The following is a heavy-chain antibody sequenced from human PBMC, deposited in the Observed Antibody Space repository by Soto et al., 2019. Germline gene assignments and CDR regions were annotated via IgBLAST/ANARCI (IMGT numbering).Heavy chain of an antibody. D-gene: IGHD2-2*01. J-gene: IGHJ4*02. CDR3: ARLLCSSTSCSTTDY. CDR2: IYPGDSDS. Sequence: EVQLVQSGAEVKKPGESLKISCKGSGYTFTSYWIGWVRQMPGNGLEWMGIIYPGDSDSRYSPSFQGQVTISADKSISTAYLQWSSLKASDTAMYYCARLLCSSTSCSTTDYWGQGTLVTVSS. V-gene: IGHV5-51*03. CDR1: GYTFTSYW.